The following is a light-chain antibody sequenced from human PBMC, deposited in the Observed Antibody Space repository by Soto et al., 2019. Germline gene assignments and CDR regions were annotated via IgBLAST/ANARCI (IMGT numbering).Light chain of an antibody. Sequence: QSALTQPASVSGSPGQSITISCTGTSSDGGRYNYVSWYQQHPGKAPKLMIYDVSNRPSGVSNRFSGSKSGNTASLTISGLQAEDEADYYCSSYTSSSTLYVFGTGTKVTVL. V-gene: IGLV2-14*01. CDR1: SSDGGRYNY. J-gene: IGLJ1*01. CDR3: SSYTSSSTLYV. CDR2: DVS.